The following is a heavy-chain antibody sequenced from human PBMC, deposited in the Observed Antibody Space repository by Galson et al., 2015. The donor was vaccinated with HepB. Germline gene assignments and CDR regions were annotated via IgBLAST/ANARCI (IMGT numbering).Heavy chain of an antibody. CDR1: GFTFSNYA. V-gene: IGHV3-30*04. CDR2: ISYDGRNK. D-gene: IGHD3-22*01. Sequence: SLRLSCAASGFTFSNYALHWVRQAPGKGLEWVALISYDGRNKYYADSVKGRFTISRDNSKNTLYLQMNSLRSEDTAVFYCARDGPSYYNDTSGYYVGYWGQGTLVTVSS. CDR3: ARDGPSYYNDTSGYYVGY. J-gene: IGHJ4*02.